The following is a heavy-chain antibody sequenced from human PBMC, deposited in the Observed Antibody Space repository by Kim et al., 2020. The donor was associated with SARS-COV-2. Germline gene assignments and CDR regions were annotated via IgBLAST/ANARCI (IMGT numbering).Heavy chain of an antibody. J-gene: IGHJ6*02. V-gene: IGHV3-23*03. D-gene: IGHD6-13*01. CDR3: AKGDLEIEEGSRYYHYYGMDV. CDR1: GFTFISYA. Sequence: GGSLRLSCAASGFTFISYAMSWVRQAPGKGLEWVSVIYSGGSSTYYADSVKGRFTISRDNSKNTLYLQMNRLRAEDTAVYYCAKGDLEIEEGSRYYHYYGMDVWGQGTTVTVSS. CDR2: IYSGGSST.